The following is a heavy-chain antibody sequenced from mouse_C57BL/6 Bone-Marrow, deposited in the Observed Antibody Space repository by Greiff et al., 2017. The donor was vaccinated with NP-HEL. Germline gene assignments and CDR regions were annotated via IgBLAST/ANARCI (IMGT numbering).Heavy chain of an antibody. CDR3: ASSLGSSGYGFDY. D-gene: IGHD3-2*02. V-gene: IGHV2-9-1*01. CDR1: GFSLTSYA. CDR2: IWTGGGT. Sequence: VQLVESGPGLVAPSQSLSITCTVSGFSLTSYAISWVRQPPGKGLEWLGVIWTGGGTNYNSALKSRLSISKDNSKSQVFLKMNSLQTDDTARYNCASSLGSSGYGFDYWGQGTTLTVSS. J-gene: IGHJ2*01.